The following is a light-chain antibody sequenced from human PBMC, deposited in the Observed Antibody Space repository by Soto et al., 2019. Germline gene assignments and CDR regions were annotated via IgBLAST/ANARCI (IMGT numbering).Light chain of an antibody. CDR2: GAS. V-gene: IGKV3-20*01. CDR3: QHYGRSPPWT. J-gene: IGKJ1*01. Sequence: DIVLTQSPGTLSLSPGERATLSCRASQSVSSSYLVWYQQKPGQAPWLLIYGASSRATGIPDRFSGSGSEADFTLTISRLEPEDFAVYYCQHYGRSPPWTFGQGTKVEIK. CDR1: QSVSSSY.